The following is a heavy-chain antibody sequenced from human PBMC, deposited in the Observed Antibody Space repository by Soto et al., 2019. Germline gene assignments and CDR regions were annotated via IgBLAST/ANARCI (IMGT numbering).Heavy chain of an antibody. CDR1: GGSISSGDYY. CDR2: IYYSGST. V-gene: IGHV4-30-4*01. Sequence: QVQLQESAPGLVKPSQTLSLTCTVSGGSISSGDYYWSWIRQPPGKALEWIGYIYYSGSTYYNPSPKGRVTISVDTSKNQFSLKLSSVTAADTAVYFCARGKGGFTIFGVVIPRDYCGQGTLVTVSS. J-gene: IGHJ4*02. CDR3: ARGKGGFTIFGVVIPRDY. D-gene: IGHD3-3*01.